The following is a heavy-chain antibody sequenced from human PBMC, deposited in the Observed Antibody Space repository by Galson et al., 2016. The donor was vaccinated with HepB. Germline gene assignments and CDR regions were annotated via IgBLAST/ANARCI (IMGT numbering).Heavy chain of an antibody. CDR2: IRTHNGNT. Sequence: SVKVSCKASGYSFLNYGISWVRQAPGQGLEWMGRIRTHNGNTNYAQKGQGRVTLTADTSTTTVYMELRSLRPDDTAIYYCARDWGFLGGVTQNWFDPWGQGTLVTVSS. J-gene: IGHJ5*02. V-gene: IGHV1-18*04. CDR1: GYSFLNYG. CDR3: ARDWGFLGGVTQNWFDP. D-gene: IGHD3-16*01.